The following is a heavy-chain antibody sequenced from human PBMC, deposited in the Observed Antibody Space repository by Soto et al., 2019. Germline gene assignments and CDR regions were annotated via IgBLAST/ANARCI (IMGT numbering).Heavy chain of an antibody. V-gene: IGHV3-15*01. CDR3: YIPFYYHSMDV. D-gene: IGHD3-10*01. CDR2: IKSLSDGGTA. CDR1: GFTFSHAW. Sequence: NPGGSLRLSCTASGFTFSHAWMTWVRQTLGMGLEWVGRIKSLSDGGTADYGAPVKGRFTLSRDDSRNTVFLQMTSLKTDDTAVYYCYIPFYYHSMDVWGQGTTVTVSS. J-gene: IGHJ6*02.